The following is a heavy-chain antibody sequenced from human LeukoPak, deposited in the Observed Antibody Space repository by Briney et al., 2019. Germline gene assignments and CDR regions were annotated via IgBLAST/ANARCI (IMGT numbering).Heavy chain of an antibody. J-gene: IGHJ4*02. V-gene: IGHV4-31*03. CDR2: IYYSGST. CDR3: ARLARGYSYGYGGIFDY. Sequence: PSQTLSLTCTVSVGSISSGAYYWSWIRQHPGRGLEWMVYIYYSGSTYYNPSLKSRVTISVDTSKNQFSLKLSSVTAADTAVYYCARLARGYSYGYGGIFDYWGQGTLVTVSS. D-gene: IGHD5-18*01. CDR1: VGSISSGAYY.